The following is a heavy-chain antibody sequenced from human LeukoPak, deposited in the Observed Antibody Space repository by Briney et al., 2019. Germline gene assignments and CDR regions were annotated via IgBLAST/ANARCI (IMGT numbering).Heavy chain of an antibody. J-gene: IGHJ4*02. CDR1: GGTFSSYA. Sequence: ASVKVSCKASGGTFSSYAISWVRQAPGQGLEWMGRIIPILGIANYAQKFQGRVTITADKSTSTAYMELSSLRSEDTAVYYCANTRHSRTEQWPAFDYWGQGTLVTVSS. CDR2: IIPILGIA. V-gene: IGHV1-69*04. CDR3: ANTRHSRTEQWPAFDY. D-gene: IGHD6-19*01.